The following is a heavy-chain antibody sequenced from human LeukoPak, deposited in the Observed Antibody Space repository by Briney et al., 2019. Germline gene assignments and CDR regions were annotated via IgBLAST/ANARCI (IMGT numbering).Heavy chain of an antibody. CDR3: AREVVAAAGTVDY. J-gene: IGHJ4*02. Sequence: SETLSLTCTVSGGSISNYYWNWIRQPPGKGLEWIGYIYYSGSTNYNPSLKSRVTISVDTSKNQFSRKLSSVTAADTAVYYCAREVVAAAGTVDYGGQGTLVIVSS. CDR2: IYYSGST. V-gene: IGHV4-59*01. CDR1: GGSISNYY. D-gene: IGHD6-13*01.